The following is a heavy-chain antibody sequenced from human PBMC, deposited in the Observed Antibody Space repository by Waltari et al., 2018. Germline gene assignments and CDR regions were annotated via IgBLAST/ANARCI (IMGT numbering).Heavy chain of an antibody. CDR1: GGSISSGSYY. D-gene: IGHD1-26*01. V-gene: IGHV4-61*02. Sequence: QVQLQESGPGLVKPSQTLSLTCTVSGGSISSGSYYWSWIRQPAGKGLEWIGRIYTSGSTNYNPSLKSRVTISVDTSKNQFSLKLSSVTAADTAMYYCARGGDLGADYWGQGTLVTVSS. CDR3: ARGGDLGADY. J-gene: IGHJ4*02. CDR2: IYTSGST.